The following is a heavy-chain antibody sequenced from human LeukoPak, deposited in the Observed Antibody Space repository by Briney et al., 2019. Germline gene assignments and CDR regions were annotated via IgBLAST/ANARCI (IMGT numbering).Heavy chain of an antibody. CDR2: IYTSGST. Sequence: SKTLSLTCTVSGGSISSGSYYWSWIRQPAGKGLEWIGRIYTSGSTNYNPSLKSRVTISVDTSKNQFSLKLSSVTAADTAVYYCASFNVDTGFVDYWGQGTLVTVSS. CDR3: ASFNVDTGFVDY. D-gene: IGHD5-18*01. V-gene: IGHV4-61*02. CDR1: GGSISSGSYY. J-gene: IGHJ4*02.